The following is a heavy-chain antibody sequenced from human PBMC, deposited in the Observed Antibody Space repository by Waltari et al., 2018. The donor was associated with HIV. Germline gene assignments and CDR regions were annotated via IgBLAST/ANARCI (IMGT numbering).Heavy chain of an antibody. CDR2: IYSGGSR. J-gene: IGHJ6*02. D-gene: IGHD1-26*01. CDR1: GFTISSNY. CDR3: ARDPRSSGYYGMDV. V-gene: IGHV3-53*01. Sequence: EVQLVASGGGVIEPGGSLRVSCAASGFTISSNYMSWVRQAPGKGLEWVSVIYSGGSRYYADSVKGRFIISRDNSKNTVSLHMNSLRAEDTAVYYCARDPRSSGYYGMDVWGQGIKVTVSS.